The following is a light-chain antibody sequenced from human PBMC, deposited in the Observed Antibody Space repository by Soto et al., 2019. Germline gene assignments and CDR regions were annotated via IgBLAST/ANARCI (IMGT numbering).Light chain of an antibody. CDR1: SSNIGAGYD. J-gene: IGLJ1*01. Sequence: QSVLTQAPSVSGAPGQRVTISCTGSSSNIGAGYDVHWYQQLPGTAPKLLIYGNSNRPSGVPDRFSGSKSGTSASLAITGLQAEDEADYYCQAYYSSLSGSVFGTGTKVTFL. V-gene: IGLV1-40*01. CDR3: QAYYSSLSGSV. CDR2: GNS.